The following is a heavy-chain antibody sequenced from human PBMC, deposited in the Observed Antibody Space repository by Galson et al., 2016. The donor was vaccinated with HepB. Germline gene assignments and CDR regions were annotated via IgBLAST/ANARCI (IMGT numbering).Heavy chain of an antibody. D-gene: IGHD3-10*01. CDR2: VYYSGSA. CDR3: ARYYYGSGIHSHFDY. Sequence: TLSLTCTVSGGSISSGGYYWSWIRQHPGKGLVQIGSVYYSGSAYYNPSLKSRVTISIDTSENQFSLKLSPVTAADTAVYYCARYYYGSGIHSHFDYWGQGTLVTVSS. J-gene: IGHJ4*02. V-gene: IGHV4-31*03. CDR1: GGSISSGGYY.